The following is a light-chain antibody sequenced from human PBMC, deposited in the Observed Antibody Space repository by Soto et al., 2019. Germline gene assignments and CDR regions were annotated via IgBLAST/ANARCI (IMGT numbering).Light chain of an antibody. V-gene: IGKV3-20*01. Sequence: EIVLTQSPGTLSLSPGERATLSCTASHSVSGNYLAWYQQKRGQAPRLLFYGASTRASGSPDRFSGSGSGTDFTLTISSLQAEDVAVYYCQQYYTSPDTFGQGTKLEIK. J-gene: IGKJ2*01. CDR3: QQYYTSPDT. CDR1: HSVSGNY. CDR2: GAS.